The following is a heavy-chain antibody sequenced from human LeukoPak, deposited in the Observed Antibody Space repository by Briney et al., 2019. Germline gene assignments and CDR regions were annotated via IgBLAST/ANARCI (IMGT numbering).Heavy chain of an antibody. V-gene: IGHV1-69*13. D-gene: IGHD2-2*01. CDR2: IIPIFGTA. J-gene: IGHJ4*02. Sequence: ASVKVSCKASGGTFSSYAISWVRQAPGQGLEWMGGIIPIFGTANYAQKFQGRVTITADESTSTAYMELSSLRSEDTAVYYCARSRGRAAMPGYYFDYWGQGTLVTVSS. CDR1: GGTFSSYA. CDR3: ARSRGRAAMPGYYFDY.